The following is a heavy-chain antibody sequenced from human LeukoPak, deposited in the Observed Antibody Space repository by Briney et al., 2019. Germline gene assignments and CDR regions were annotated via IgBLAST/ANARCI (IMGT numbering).Heavy chain of an antibody. J-gene: IGHJ4*02. CDR1: GFTFSSYA. CDR3: ASRDSSSWYFGDY. V-gene: IGHV3-23*01. D-gene: IGHD6-13*01. Sequence: GGSLRLSCAASGFTFSSYAMSWVRQAPGKGLEWVSAISCSGGSTYYADSVKGRFTIASDNSKNTLYLQMSSLRAEDTAVYYCASRDSSSWYFGDYWGQGTLVTVSS. CDR2: ISCSGGST.